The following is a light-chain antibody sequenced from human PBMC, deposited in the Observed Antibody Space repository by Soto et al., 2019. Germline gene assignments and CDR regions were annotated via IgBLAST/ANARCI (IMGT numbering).Light chain of an antibody. CDR2: EVD. CDR3: SSYAGSNTPYV. CDR1: SSDVGGYNY. J-gene: IGLJ1*01. V-gene: IGLV2-8*01. Sequence: QSALTQPPSASGPPGQTVTISCTGTSSDVGGYNYVSWYQHHPGNAPKLLIYEVDKRTSGVPDRFSGSKSGNTASLTVSGLQAEDEADYYCSSYAGSNTPYVFGTGTKVTV.